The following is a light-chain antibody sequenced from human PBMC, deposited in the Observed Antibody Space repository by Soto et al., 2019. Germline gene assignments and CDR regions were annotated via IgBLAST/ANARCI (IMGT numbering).Light chain of an antibody. Sequence: QSVLTQPASMSVSPGQSITISGTGSSSDVGAYNYDSWYQQYRPGEAPKLIIYDVSHRPAGVSTRFSGSKSGNTASLTISGLQTEDEADYYCSSYTRAATYVFGTGTKLTVL. CDR1: SSDVGAYNY. CDR3: SSYTRAATYV. J-gene: IGLJ1*01. CDR2: DVS. V-gene: IGLV2-14*03.